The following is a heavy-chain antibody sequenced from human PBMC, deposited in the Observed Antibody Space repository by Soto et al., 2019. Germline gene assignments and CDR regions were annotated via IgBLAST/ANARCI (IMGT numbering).Heavy chain of an antibody. CDR1: GFTFSGYS. Sequence: VQLVESGGGLVKPGGSLRLSCAASGFTFSGYSMNWVRQAPGKGLEWVSSISRDSLYIYYADSVEGRFTISRDNAKDSLYLQMDSLRVDDTAVYYCARRIDYGEDYWGQGTLVTVSS. V-gene: IGHV3-21*02. CDR3: ARRIDYGEDY. J-gene: IGHJ4*02. CDR2: ISRDSLYI. D-gene: IGHD3-10*01.